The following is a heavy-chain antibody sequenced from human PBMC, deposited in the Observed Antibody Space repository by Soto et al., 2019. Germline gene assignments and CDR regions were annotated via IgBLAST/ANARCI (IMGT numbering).Heavy chain of an antibody. J-gene: IGHJ5*02. V-gene: IGHV4-59*08. Sequence: SATLSLTCTVSGDSISSYYSIWIRPPPGKGLEEIGNIYYSGSTNYNPSLKSRVTISVDTSKNQFSLKLSSVTAADTAVYYCARLLTGNWFDPWGQGTLVSVSS. D-gene: IGHD7-27*01. CDR3: ARLLTGNWFDP. CDR1: GDSISSYY. CDR2: IYYSGST.